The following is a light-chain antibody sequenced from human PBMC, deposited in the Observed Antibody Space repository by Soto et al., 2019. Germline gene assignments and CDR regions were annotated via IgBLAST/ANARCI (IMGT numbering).Light chain of an antibody. CDR1: SSKIGAGYD. Sequence: QSVLTQPPPVSGAPGQRVTISCTGGSSKIGAGYDVHWYQQLPGTAPKLLIYGNSNRPSGVPDRFSGSKSGTSASLAITGLQAEDEADYYCHSYDSSLSGYVFGTGTKVTVL. CDR2: GNS. J-gene: IGLJ1*01. CDR3: HSYDSSLSGYV. V-gene: IGLV1-40*01.